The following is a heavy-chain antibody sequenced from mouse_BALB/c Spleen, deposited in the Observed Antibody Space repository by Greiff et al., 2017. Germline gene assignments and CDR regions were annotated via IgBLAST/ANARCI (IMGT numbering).Heavy chain of an antibody. Sequence: LQQSGSELVRPGASVKLSCKASGYTFTSYWMHWVKQRPGQGLEWIGDIYPGSGSTNYDEKFKSKGTLTVDTSSSTAYMHLSSLTSEDSAVYYCTRGDDDYFAYWGQGTLVTVSA. V-gene: IGHV1S22*01. CDR1: GYTFTSYW. CDR3: TRGDDDYFAY. D-gene: IGHD2-3*01. CDR2: IYPGSGST. J-gene: IGHJ3*01.